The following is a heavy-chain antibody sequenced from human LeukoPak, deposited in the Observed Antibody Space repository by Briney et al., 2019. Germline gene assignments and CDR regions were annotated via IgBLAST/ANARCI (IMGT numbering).Heavy chain of an antibody. V-gene: IGHV1-46*01. D-gene: IGHD2/OR15-2a*01. CDR2: INPSGGST. CDR1: GYTFTSYY. J-gene: IGHJ4*02. Sequence: ASVKVSCKASGYTFTSYYMHWVRQAPGQGLEWMGIINPSGGSTSYAQKFQGRVTMTRGMSTSTVYMELSSLRSEDTAVYYCARESMVMGFDYWGQGTLVTVSS. CDR3: ARESMVMGFDY.